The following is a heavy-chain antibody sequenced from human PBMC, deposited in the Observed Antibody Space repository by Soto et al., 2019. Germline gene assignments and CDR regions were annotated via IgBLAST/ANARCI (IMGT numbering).Heavy chain of an antibody. Sequence: GGSLRLSCAASGFDVSNTDMSWVRQAPGKGLEWVSVIYSGGYTNYADSVKGRFIVSGDSPKNTLYLQMDSLRAEDTAVYYCARDLRSEDYWGQGTLVTVSS. CDR3: ARDLRSEDY. J-gene: IGHJ4*02. CDR2: IYSGGYT. V-gene: IGHV3-66*01. CDR1: GFDVSNTD.